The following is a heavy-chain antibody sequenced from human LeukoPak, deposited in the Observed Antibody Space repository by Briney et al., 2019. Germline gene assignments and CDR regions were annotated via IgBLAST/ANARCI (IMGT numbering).Heavy chain of an antibody. CDR2: IGSGSGGTT. V-gene: IGHV3-23*01. CDR1: GFTFSSYA. CDR3: AEEGENYAFDI. Sequence: PGGSLRLSCAASGFTFSSYAMRWVRQAPGKGLEWVSAIGSGSGGTTIYADSVKGRFTISRDNSKNTLYLQMNSLRAEDTAIYYCAEEGENYAFDIWGQGTMVTVSS. J-gene: IGHJ3*02. D-gene: IGHD2-21*01.